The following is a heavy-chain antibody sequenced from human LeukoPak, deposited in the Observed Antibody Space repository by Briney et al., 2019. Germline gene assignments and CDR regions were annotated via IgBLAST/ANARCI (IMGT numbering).Heavy chain of an antibody. CDR2: INSDGRST. CDR1: GFSFSSYW. Sequence: GGSLRLSCAAPGFSFSSYWMHWVRQAPGKGLVWVSRINSDGRSTSYVDSVEDRFTISRDNAKNTLYLQMNNLRAEDTAVYYCARDVWGDRDSCFDCWGQGTLVTVSS. D-gene: IGHD2-2*01. CDR3: ARDVWGDRDSCFDC. V-gene: IGHV3-74*01. J-gene: IGHJ4*02.